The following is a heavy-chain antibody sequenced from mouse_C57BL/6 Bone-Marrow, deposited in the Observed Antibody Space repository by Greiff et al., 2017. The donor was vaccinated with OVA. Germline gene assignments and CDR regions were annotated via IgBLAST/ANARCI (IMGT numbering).Heavy chain of an antibody. CDR3: ARSGYGSSYWFDY. CDR1: GYAFSSYW. V-gene: IGHV1-80*01. J-gene: IGHJ2*01. D-gene: IGHD1-1*01. CDR2: IYPGDGDT. Sequence: QVQLQQSGAELVKPGASVKISCKASGYAFSSYWMNWVKQRPGKGLEWIGQIYPGDGDTNYNGKFKGKATLTADNSSSTAYMQLSSLTSEDSAVYFCARSGYGSSYWFDYWGQGTTLTVSS.